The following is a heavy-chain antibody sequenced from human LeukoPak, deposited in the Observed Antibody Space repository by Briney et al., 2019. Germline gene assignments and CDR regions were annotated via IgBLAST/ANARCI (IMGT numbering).Heavy chain of an antibody. CDR3: ARVGGYPYFDY. J-gene: IGHJ4*02. V-gene: IGHV3-30-3*01. CDR2: ISYDGSNK. CDR1: EFTFSNYW. D-gene: IGHD5-18*01. Sequence: GGSLRLSCAASEFTFSNYWMTWVRQAPGKGLEWVAVISYDGSNKYYADSVKGRFTISRDNSKNTLYLQMNSLRAEDTAVYYCARVGGYPYFDYWGQGTLVTVSS.